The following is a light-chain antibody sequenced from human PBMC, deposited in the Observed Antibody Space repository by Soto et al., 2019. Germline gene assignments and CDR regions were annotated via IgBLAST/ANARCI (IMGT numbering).Light chain of an antibody. CDR1: QTISSW. V-gene: IGKV1-5*03. CDR3: QHYNSYSEA. Sequence: DIQMTQSPSTLSGSVGDRVTITCRASQTISSWLAWYQQKPGKAPTLLIYKASTLKSGVPSRFSGSGSGTEFTLTISSLQADDVATYYCQHYNSYSEAFGQGTKVEL. J-gene: IGKJ1*01. CDR2: KAS.